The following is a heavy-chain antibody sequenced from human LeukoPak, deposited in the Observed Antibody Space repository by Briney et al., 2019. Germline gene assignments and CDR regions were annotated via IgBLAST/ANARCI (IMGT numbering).Heavy chain of an antibody. Sequence: PGGSLRLSCSAPGFTFSRYAMHWVRQAPGKGLEYVSAITGDGGSTDYADSVKGRFTISRDNSKNTLYLQMSSLRAEDTAVFYCVKTYGYCSSTGCYVFDYWGQGTLVTVSS. D-gene: IGHD2-2*01. V-gene: IGHV3-64D*09. CDR1: GFTFSRYA. CDR2: ITGDGGST. CDR3: VKTYGYCSSTGCYVFDY. J-gene: IGHJ4*02.